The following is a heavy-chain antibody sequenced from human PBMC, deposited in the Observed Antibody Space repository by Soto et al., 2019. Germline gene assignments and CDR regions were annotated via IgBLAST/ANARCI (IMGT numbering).Heavy chain of an antibody. Sequence: GGSLRLSCAASGFTFSSYWMSWVRQAPGKGLEWVAHINQDGSEKYYVDSVKGRFTISRDNAKKSLYLQMNSLRAEDTAVYYCPRAPYGSGSSYYFDDWGQGTMVTVSS. CDR2: INQDGSEK. CDR3: PRAPYGSGSSYYFDD. D-gene: IGHD3-10*01. CDR1: GFTFSSYW. J-gene: IGHJ4*02. V-gene: IGHV3-7*03.